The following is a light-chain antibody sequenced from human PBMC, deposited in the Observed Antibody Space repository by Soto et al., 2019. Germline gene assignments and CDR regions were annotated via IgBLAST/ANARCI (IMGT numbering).Light chain of an antibody. J-gene: IGLJ2*01. CDR1: SSDVGGYNY. CDR2: EVS. Sequence: QSALTQPPSASGSPGQSVTISCTGTSSDVGGYNYVSWYQQHAGKAPKLMIYEVSKRPSGVPDRFSGSKSGNTASLTASGLQAEDEADYYCSSYAGSNNVVFGGGTKLTVL. CDR3: SSYAGSNNVV. V-gene: IGLV2-8*01.